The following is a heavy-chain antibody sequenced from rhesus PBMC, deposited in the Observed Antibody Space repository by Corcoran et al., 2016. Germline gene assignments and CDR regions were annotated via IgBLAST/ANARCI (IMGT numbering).Heavy chain of an antibody. CDR1: GCSILGHY. CDR3: ARNAPYSGSTIKSDY. D-gene: IGHD6-25*01. J-gene: IGHJ4*01. CDR2: IGGSSGGS. Sequence: QVQLPESGPGLVKPSETLSLPCAVSGCSILGHYWNWLLPPPGKGLGWVGYIGGSSGGSYYNPYLKSRVTFSTDTAKNHFSVKLSSVTAADTAVYYCARNAPYSGSTIKSDYWGQGVLVTVSS. V-gene: IGHV4-165*02.